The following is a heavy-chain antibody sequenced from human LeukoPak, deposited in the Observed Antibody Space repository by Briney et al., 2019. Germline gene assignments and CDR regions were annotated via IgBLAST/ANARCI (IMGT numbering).Heavy chain of an antibody. V-gene: IGHV4-59*01. CDR3: ARGVYSSSWPFDY. CDR2: IYYSGGT. Sequence: SETLSLTCTVSGGSISSYYWSWIRQPPGKGLEWIGYIYYSGGTNYNPSLKSRVTISVDTSKNQFSLKLSSVTAADTAVYYCARGVYSSSWPFDYWGQGTLVTVSS. J-gene: IGHJ4*02. D-gene: IGHD6-13*01. CDR1: GGSISSYY.